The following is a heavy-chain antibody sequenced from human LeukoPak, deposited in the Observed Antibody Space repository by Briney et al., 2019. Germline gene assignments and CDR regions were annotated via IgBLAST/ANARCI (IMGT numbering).Heavy chain of an antibody. CDR2: IYYSGST. CDR1: GGSISSSSYY. J-gene: IGHJ4*02. Sequence: SETLSLTCTVSGGSISSSSYYWGWIRQPPGKGLEWIGSIYYSGSTYYNPSLKSRVTISVDTSKNQFSLKLSSVTAADTAVYYCVRLDGDYVYYFDYWGQGTLVTVSS. D-gene: IGHD4-17*01. V-gene: IGHV4-39*01. CDR3: VRLDGDYVYYFDY.